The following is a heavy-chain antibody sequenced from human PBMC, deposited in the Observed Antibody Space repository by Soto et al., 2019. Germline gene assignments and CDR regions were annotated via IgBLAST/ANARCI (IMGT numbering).Heavy chain of an antibody. CDR3: AREMGSGWPIDH. CDR1: GFTFTNYW. V-gene: IGHV3-74*03. J-gene: IGHJ4*02. Sequence: PGGSLRLSCAASGFTFTNYWMHWVRQVSGKGLVWISRISPDGSSTAYADSVKGRFTISRDNAKDTLHVQMNSLRDEDTAVYYCAREMGSGWPIDHWGQGTLVTVSS. D-gene: IGHD6-19*01. CDR2: ISPDGSST.